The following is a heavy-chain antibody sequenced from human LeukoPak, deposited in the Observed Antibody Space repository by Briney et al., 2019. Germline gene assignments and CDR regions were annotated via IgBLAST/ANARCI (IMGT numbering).Heavy chain of an antibody. CDR3: SRGMTVAANWFDP. J-gene: IGHJ5*02. CDR2: IKQDGTEK. V-gene: IGHV3-7*05. CDR1: GFTFSNYW. Sequence: QPGGSLRLSCAASGFTFSNYWMNWVRQAPGKGLEWVANIKQDGTEKYYVDSVKGRFTISRDNAENSLNLQMNSLRAEDTAVYYLSRGMTVAANWFDPWGQGTLVTVSS. D-gene: IGHD6-19*01.